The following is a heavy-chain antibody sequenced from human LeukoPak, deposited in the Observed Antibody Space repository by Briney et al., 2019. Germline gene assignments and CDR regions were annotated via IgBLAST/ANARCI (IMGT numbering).Heavy chain of an antibody. CDR3: AKDGRLLYWYFDL. Sequence: RGSLRLSCAASGFTFSTYSMNWVRQAPGKGLEWVGVISYDGNNKYYAHSVKGRFTISRDNSKNTLYLQMNSLRAEDTAVYYCAKDGRLLYWYFDLWGRGTLVTVSS. CDR2: ISYDGNNK. D-gene: IGHD1-26*01. J-gene: IGHJ2*01. V-gene: IGHV3-30*18. CDR1: GFTFSTYS.